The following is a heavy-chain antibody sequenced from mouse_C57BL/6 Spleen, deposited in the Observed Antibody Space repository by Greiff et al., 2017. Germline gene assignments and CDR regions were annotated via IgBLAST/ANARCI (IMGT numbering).Heavy chain of an antibody. D-gene: IGHD2-4*01. V-gene: IGHV1-39*01. J-gene: IGHJ1*03. Sequence: EVQLQQSGPELVKPGASVKISCKASGYSFTDYNMNWVKQSNGKSLEWIGVINPNYGTTCYNQKLKGQVTLTVDHSSSTTYMQLNSLTTEDSAVYYCLGRYDYDWYFDDWGTGTTVTVSS. CDR3: LGRYDYDWYFDD. CDR2: INPNYGTT. CDR1: GYSFTDYN.